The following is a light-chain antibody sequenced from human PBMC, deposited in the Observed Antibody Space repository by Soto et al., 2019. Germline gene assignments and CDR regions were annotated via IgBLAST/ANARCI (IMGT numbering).Light chain of an antibody. Sequence: QSVLTQPASVSGSPGQSITISCTGTSSDVGTYNHVSWYQQHPGKAPQLIIYEVSNRPSGLSNRFSASKSGNTASLTISGLQAEDEADYYCCSFTNSSTLVLGNGTKVTV. CDR3: CSFTNSSTLV. J-gene: IGLJ1*01. CDR2: EVS. CDR1: SSDVGTYNH. V-gene: IGLV2-14*01.